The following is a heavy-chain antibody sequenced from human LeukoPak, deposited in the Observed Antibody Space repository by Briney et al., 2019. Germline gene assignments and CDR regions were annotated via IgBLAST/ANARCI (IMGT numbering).Heavy chain of an antibody. D-gene: IGHD3-10*01. CDR2: INTNTGNP. V-gene: IGHV7-4-1*02. J-gene: IGHJ2*01. CDR3: ARGIPMGAWYFDL. Sequence: ASVKVSCKASGYTFTSYGFTWVRQAPGQGLEWMGWINTNTGNPTYAQGFTGRFVFSLDTSVSTAYLQISSLKAEDTAVYYCARGIPMGAWYFDLWGRGTLVTVSS. CDR1: GYTFTSYG.